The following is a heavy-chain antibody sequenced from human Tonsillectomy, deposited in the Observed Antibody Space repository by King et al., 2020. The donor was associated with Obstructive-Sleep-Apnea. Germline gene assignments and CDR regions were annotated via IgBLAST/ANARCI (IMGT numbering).Heavy chain of an antibody. CDR2: IYYSGST. J-gene: IGHJ4*02. D-gene: IGHD2-21*01. V-gene: IGHV4-38-2*02. Sequence: VQLQESGPGLVKPSETLSLTCTVSGDSISTSYYWTWIRQPPVKGLEWIGSIYYSGSTYYNPSLKSRVTISVDTSKNQFSLNLSSVTAADTAVYYCTRGPSLGEENDYWGQGTLVTVSS. CDR1: GDSISTSYY. CDR3: TRGPSLGEENDY.